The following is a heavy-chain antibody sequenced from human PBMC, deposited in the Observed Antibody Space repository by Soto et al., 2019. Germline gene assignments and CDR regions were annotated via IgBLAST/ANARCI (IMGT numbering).Heavy chain of an antibody. CDR1: GFTFGSYA. CDR2: ISYDGSNK. J-gene: IGHJ5*02. CDR3: ARDLGIVVVPAAIRRVPWYDP. V-gene: IGHV3-30-3*01. D-gene: IGHD2-2*02. Sequence: PGGSLRLSCAASGFTFGSYAMHWVRQAPGKGLEWVAVISYDGSNKYYADSVKGRFTISRDNSKNTLYLQMNSLRAEDTAVYYCARDLGIVVVPAAIRRVPWYDPWGQGTLVTVAS.